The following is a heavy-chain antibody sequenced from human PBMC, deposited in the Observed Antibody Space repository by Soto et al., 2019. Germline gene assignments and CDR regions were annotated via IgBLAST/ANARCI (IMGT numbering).Heavy chain of an antibody. V-gene: IGHV1-2*02. CDR1: GYTFTGYY. CDR3: ARGRYGGYVKAFDY. Sequence: GASVKVSGKASGYTFTGYYMHWVRQAPGQGLEWMGWINPNSGGTNYAQKFQGRVTMTRDTSISTAYMELSRLRSDDTAVYYCARGRYGGYVKAFDYWGQGTLVTVSS. D-gene: IGHD5-12*01. CDR2: INPNSGGT. J-gene: IGHJ4*02.